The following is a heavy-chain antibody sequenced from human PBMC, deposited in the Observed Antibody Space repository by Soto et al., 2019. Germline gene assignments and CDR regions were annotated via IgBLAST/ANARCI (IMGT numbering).Heavy chain of an antibody. Sequence: QVQLVQSGAEVKKPGSSVKVSCKASGGTFSSYAISWVRQAPGQGLEWMGGIIPIFGTANYAQKFQGRVTITADESTSTAYMELSSLXXXXXXXXYCARGGDGYNSGYWGQGTLVTVSS. D-gene: IGHD5-12*01. V-gene: IGHV1-69*01. CDR2: IIPIFGTA. J-gene: IGHJ4*02. CDR3: ARGGDGYNSGY. CDR1: GGTFSSYA.